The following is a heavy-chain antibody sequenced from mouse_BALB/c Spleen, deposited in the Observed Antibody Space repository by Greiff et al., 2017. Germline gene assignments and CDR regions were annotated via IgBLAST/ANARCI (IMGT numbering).Heavy chain of an antibody. J-gene: IGHJ4*01. CDR1: GFNIKDTY. CDR2: IDPANGNT. Sequence: VRLQQSGAELVKPGASVKLSCTASGFNIKDTYMHWVKQRPEQGLEWIGRIDPANGNTKYDPKFQGKATITADTSSNTAYLQLSSLTSEDTAVYYCARSHYYGYVRAMDYWGQGTSVTVSS. D-gene: IGHD1-2*01. CDR3: ARSHYYGYVRAMDY. V-gene: IGHV14-3*02.